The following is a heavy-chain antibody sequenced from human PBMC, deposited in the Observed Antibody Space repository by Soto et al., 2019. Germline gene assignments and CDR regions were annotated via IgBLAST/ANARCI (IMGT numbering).Heavy chain of an antibody. CDR3: AARNFEY. CDR2: INGDGAGT. J-gene: IGHJ4*02. CDR1: GFTFSTYG. Sequence: EVQILDSGGGLVQPGGSLRLSCAASGFTFSTYGLTWVRQAPGKGLEWVSLINGDGAGTYYADSVKGRFTISRDNSKNTLDLQMNSLRAEDTAVYYCAARNFEYWGQGTLVTVSS. V-gene: IGHV3-23*01.